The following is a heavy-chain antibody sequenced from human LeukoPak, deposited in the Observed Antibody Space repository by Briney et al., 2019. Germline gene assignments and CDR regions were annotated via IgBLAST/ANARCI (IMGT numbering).Heavy chain of an antibody. Sequence: GGSLRLSCAASGFTFSSYSMNWVRQAPGKGLEWVSSISSSSSYIYYADSVRGRFTISRDNAKNSLYLQMNSLRAEDTAVYYCTKDGGYSYGAYFHYWGQGILVTVSS. CDR1: GFTFSSYS. J-gene: IGHJ4*02. D-gene: IGHD5-18*01. V-gene: IGHV3-21*01. CDR2: ISSSSSYI. CDR3: TKDGGYSYGAYFHY.